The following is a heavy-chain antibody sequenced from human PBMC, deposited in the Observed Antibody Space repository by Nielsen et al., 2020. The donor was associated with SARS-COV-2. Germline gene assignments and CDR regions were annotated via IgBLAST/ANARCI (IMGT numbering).Heavy chain of an antibody. D-gene: IGHD3-3*01. V-gene: IGHV6-1*01. CDR3: ARDSLPQYYDFWSGYYYYYYYYMDA. J-gene: IGHJ6*03. CDR2: TYYRSKWYN. CDR1: GDSVSSNSAA. Sequence: SQTLSLTCAISGDSVSSNSAAWNWIRQSPSRGLEWLGRTYYRSKWYNDYAVSVKSRITINSDTSKNQFSLQLNSVTPEDTAVYYCARDSLPQYYDFWSGYYYYYYYYMDAWGKGTTVTVSS.